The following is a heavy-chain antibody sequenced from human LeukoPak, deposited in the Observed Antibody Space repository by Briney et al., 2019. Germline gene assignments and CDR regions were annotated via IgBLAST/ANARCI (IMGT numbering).Heavy chain of an antibody. J-gene: IGHJ4*02. Sequence: ASVKVSCKASGYTFTSYDINWVRQATGQGLEWMGWMNPNSGNTGYAQKFQGRVTMTRNTSISTAYMELSSLRSEDTAMYYCARSNASGWYVFDYWGQGTLVTVSS. CDR3: ARSNASGWYVFDY. V-gene: IGHV1-8*01. CDR1: GYTFTSYD. CDR2: MNPNSGNT. D-gene: IGHD6-19*01.